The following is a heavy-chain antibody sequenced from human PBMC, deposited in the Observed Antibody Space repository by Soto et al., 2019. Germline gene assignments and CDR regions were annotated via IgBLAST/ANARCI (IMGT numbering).Heavy chain of an antibody. V-gene: IGHV3-33*01. J-gene: IGHJ4*02. D-gene: IGHD4-17*01. CDR3: ARGRSTQDY. CDR1: GFTFSSYG. Sequence: QVQLVESGGGVVQPGRSLRLSCAASGFTFSSYGMHWVRQAPGKGLEWVSVIWYDGSNKYYADSVKGRCTISRDNSKNTLYLQMNSLRAEATAVYYGARGRSTQDYWGQGTLVTVSS. CDR2: IWYDGSNK.